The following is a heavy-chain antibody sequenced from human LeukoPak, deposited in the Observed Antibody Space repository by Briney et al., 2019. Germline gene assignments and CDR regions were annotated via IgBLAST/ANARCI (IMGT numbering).Heavy chain of an antibody. Sequence: GASVKVSCKASGYTFTSYAMHWVRQAPGQRLEWMGWINTGNGNTKYSQDFQGRVTITRDTSASTVYMELSSLRSEDMAVYYCARNETFYGFDYWGQGTLDTVSS. CDR2: INTGNGNT. D-gene: IGHD4-17*01. V-gene: IGHV1-3*03. J-gene: IGHJ4*02. CDR1: GYTFTSYA. CDR3: ARNETFYGFDY.